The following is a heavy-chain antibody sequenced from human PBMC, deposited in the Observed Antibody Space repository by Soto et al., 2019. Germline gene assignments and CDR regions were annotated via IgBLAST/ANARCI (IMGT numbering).Heavy chain of an antibody. CDR1: GGSISSSSYY. CDR3: ARHFPPLDNWFDP. V-gene: IGHV4-39*01. Sequence: SETLSLTCTVSGGSISSSSYYWGWIRQPPVKGLEWIGSIYYSGSTYYNPSLKSRVTISVDTSKNQFSLKLSSVTAADTAVYYCARHFPPLDNWFDPWGQGTLVTVSS. CDR2: IYYSGST. J-gene: IGHJ5*02.